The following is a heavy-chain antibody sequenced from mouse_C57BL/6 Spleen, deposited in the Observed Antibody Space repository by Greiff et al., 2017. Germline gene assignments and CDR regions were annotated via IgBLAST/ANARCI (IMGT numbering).Heavy chain of an antibody. CDR3: ARRENYYGSSPYAMDY. CDR1: GFTFSDYG. J-gene: IGHJ4*01. Sequence: EVKLMESGGGLVKPGGSLKLSCAASGFTFSDYGMHWVRQAPEKGLEWVAYISSGSSTIYYADTVKGRFTISRDNAKNTLFLQMTSLRSEDTAMYYCARRENYYGSSPYAMDYWGQGTSVTVSS. V-gene: IGHV5-17*01. D-gene: IGHD1-1*01. CDR2: ISSGSSTI.